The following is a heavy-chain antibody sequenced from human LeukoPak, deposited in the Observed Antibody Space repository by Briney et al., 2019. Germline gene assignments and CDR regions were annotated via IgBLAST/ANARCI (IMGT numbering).Heavy chain of an antibody. D-gene: IGHD3-3*01. V-gene: IGHV3-23*01. CDR3: AKSYTYYDFWSGLYDAFDI. CDR2: ISGSGGST. CDR1: RFTFSSYA. Sequence: GGSLRLSCAASRFTFSSYAMSWVRQAPGKGLEWVSAISGSGGSTYYADSVKGRFTISRDNSKNTLYLQMNSLRAEDTAVYYCAKSYTYYDFWSGLYDAFDIWGQGTMVTVSS. J-gene: IGHJ3*02.